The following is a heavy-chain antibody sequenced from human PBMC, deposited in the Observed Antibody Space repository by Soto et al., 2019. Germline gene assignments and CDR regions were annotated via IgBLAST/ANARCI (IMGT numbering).Heavy chain of an antibody. CDR3: ARGGGVGVAGSAAFDM. J-gene: IGHJ3*02. V-gene: IGHV1-2*02. D-gene: IGHD3-3*01. Sequence: QLHLVQSGAVVKKPGASVTVSCSASGYPVTAYYMHWVRQAPGRGLDWMGGINPATGAAKYTQTFRGRVTMTRDTSTSTVFMELSGLTSEDTAVFYWARGGGVGVAGSAAFDMWGQGTLVTVSS. CDR2: INPATGAA. CDR1: GYPVTAYY.